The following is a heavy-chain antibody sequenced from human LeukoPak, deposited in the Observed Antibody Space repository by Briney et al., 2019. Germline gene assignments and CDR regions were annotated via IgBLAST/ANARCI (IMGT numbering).Heavy chain of an antibody. Sequence: SETLSLTCAVYGGSFSGYYWGWVRQPPGKGLEWIGSVYYNGSTYYNPSLKSRVTMSVATSKIQFSLKLNFVTAADTAVYYCARHFISGPLAYFDYWGQGTLVTVSS. CDR3: ARHFISGPLAYFDY. CDR1: GGSFSGYY. J-gene: IGHJ4*02. V-gene: IGHV4-34*01. D-gene: IGHD3-10*01. CDR2: VYYNGST.